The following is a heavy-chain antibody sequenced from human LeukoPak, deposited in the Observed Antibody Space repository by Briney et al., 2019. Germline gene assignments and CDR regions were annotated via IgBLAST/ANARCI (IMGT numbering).Heavy chain of an antibody. CDR1: GGSISSYH. J-gene: IGHJ3*02. CDR2: IYYSGST. D-gene: IGHD4-23*01. CDR3: ARQKARDYGGNSEYDAFDI. V-gene: IGHV4-59*08. Sequence: SETLSLTCTVSGGSISSYHWSWIRQPPGKGLEWIGYIYYSGSTNYNPSLKSRVTISVDTSKNQFSLKLSSVTAADTAVYYCARQKARDYGGNSEYDAFDIWGQGTMVTVSS.